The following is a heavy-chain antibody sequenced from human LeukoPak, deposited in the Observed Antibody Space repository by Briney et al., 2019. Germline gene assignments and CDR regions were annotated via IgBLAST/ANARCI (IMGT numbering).Heavy chain of an antibody. CDR1: GGSISSSY. J-gene: IGHJ4*02. V-gene: IGHV4-59*08. D-gene: IGHD6-19*01. CDR2: IYYSGST. Sequence: SEILSLTCTVSGGSISSSYWSWIRQPPGKGLEWMGYIYYSGSTNYNPSFKSRVAISVDTSKNQFSLKLSSVTAADTAVYYCATWGIAVAGTFDYWGQGTLVTVST. CDR3: ATWGIAVAGTFDY.